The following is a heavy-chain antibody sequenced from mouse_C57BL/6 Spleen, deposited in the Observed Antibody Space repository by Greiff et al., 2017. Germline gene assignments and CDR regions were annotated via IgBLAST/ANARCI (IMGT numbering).Heavy chain of an antibody. J-gene: IGHJ1*03. D-gene: IGHD2-1*01. V-gene: IGHV2-5*01. CDR1: GFSLTSYG. CDR3: AKNNGNYSWYFDV. Sequence: VKLMESGPGLVQPSQSLSITCTVSGFSLTSYGVHWVRQSPGKGLEWLGVIWRGGSTDYNAAFMSRLSITKDNSKSQVFFKMNSLQADDTAIYYCAKNNGNYSWYFDVWGTGTTVTVSS. CDR2: IWRGGST.